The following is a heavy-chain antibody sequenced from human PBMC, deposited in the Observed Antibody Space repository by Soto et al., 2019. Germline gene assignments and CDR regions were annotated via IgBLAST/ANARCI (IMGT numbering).Heavy chain of an antibody. CDR1: GYTFTSYY. CDR2: INPSGGST. D-gene: IGHD2-2*01. V-gene: IGHV1-46*01. J-gene: IGHJ5*02. CDR3: ARGGGGYCSSSTSCSFWFDP. Sequence: QVQLVQSGAEVKKPGASVKVSCKASGYTFTSYYMHWVRQAPGQGLEWMGIINPSGGSTSYAQKFQGRVTMTRDTSTSTVYMGLSSLRSGDTAVYYCARGGGGYCSSSTSCSFWFDPWGQGTLVTVSS.